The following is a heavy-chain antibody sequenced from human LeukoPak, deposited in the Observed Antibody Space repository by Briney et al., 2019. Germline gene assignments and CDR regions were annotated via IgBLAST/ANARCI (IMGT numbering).Heavy chain of an antibody. CDR3: AKWGDYDVLTGYYVPDY. J-gene: IGHJ4*02. Sequence: PGGSLRLSCAASGFSVSNKYMSWVRQAPGKGLECVSVIYSGGSTSYADSVKGRFTVSRDNSKSTLYLQMNSLRAEDTALYYCAKWGDYDVLTGYYVPDYWGQGTLVTVSS. CDR1: GFSVSNKY. CDR2: IYSGGST. V-gene: IGHV3-53*01. D-gene: IGHD3-9*01.